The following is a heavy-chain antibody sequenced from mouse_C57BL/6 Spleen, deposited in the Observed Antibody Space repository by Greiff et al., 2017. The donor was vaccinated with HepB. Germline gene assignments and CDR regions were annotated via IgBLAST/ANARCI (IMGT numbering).Heavy chain of an antibody. Sequence: VQLQESDAELVKPGASVKISCKVSGYTFTDHTIHWMKQRPEQGLEWIGYIYPRDGSTKYNEKFKGKATLTADKSSSTAYMQLNSLTSEDSAVYFCARGRRGLGYAMDYWGQGTSVTVSS. J-gene: IGHJ4*01. CDR2: IYPRDGST. V-gene: IGHV1-78*01. CDR1: GYTFTDHT. D-gene: IGHD3-1*01. CDR3: ARGRRGLGYAMDY.